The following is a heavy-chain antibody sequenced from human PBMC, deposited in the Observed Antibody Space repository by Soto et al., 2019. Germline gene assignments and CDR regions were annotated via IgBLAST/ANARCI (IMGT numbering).Heavy chain of an antibody. Sequence: ETLSLTCTVSGGSISSSSYYWGWIRQPPGKGLEWIGSIYYSGSTYYNPSLKSRVTISVDTSKNQFSLKLSSVTAADTAVYYCARLASSRRSSYYYYGMDVWGQGTTV. CDR2: IYYSGST. J-gene: IGHJ6*02. CDR1: GGSISSSSYY. CDR3: ARLASSRRSSYYYYGMDV. D-gene: IGHD6-13*01. V-gene: IGHV4-39*01.